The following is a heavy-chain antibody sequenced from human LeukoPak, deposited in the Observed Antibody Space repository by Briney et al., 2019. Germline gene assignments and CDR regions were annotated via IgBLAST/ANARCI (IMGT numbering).Heavy chain of an antibody. J-gene: IGHJ4*02. D-gene: IGHD5-24*01. CDR1: GGSIRSSGDY. V-gene: IGHV4-39*01. Sequence: PSETLSLTCTVSGGSIRSSGDYWGWIRQAPGKGLEWIGSIYYSGTTYHNPALKSRVTISVDTSKNQFSLNLRSVTAADTAVYYCVRHVPPFRDGYNLDYWGQGTLVTVSS. CDR3: VRHVPPFRDGYNLDY. CDR2: IYYSGTT.